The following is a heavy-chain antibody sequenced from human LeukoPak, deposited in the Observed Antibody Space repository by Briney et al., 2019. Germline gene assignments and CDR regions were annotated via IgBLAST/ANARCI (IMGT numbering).Heavy chain of an antibody. CDR1: GASISSSH. Sequence: SETLSLTCTVSGASISSSHWSWIRQPPGKGLEWIGYFYSIGTTSYNPSLKSRVTISVDTSKNQFSLRLTSVTAADTAVYCAGGGPQQLILTWGQGALVTVSS. CDR2: FYSIGTT. D-gene: IGHD6-13*01. J-gene: IGHJ4*02. CDR3: AGGGPQQLILT. V-gene: IGHV4-4*09.